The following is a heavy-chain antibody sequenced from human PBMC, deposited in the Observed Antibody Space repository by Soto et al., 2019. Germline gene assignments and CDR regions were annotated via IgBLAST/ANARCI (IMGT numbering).Heavy chain of an antibody. CDR2: ISYDGSNK. V-gene: IGHV3-30*18. J-gene: IGHJ2*01. Sequence: QVQLVESGGGVVQPGRSLRLSCAASGFTFSSYGMHWVRQAPGTGLEWVAVISYDGSNKYYADSVKGRFNISRDNSKNTLYLQMNSLRAEDTAVYYCAKAGSSWYRFDLWGRGTLVTVSS. CDR3: AKAGSSWYRFDL. D-gene: IGHD6-13*01. CDR1: GFTFSSYG.